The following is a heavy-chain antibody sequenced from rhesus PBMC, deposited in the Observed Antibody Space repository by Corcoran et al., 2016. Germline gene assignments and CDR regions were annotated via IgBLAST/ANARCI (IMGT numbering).Heavy chain of an antibody. CDR3: ARGGPYEGDY. D-gene: IGHD3-9*01. J-gene: IGHJ4*01. CDR1: GGSISGYW. V-gene: IGHV4-165*01. Sequence: QVQLQESGPGLVKPSETLSLTCAVSGGSISGYWWGWIRQPPGKGLGWIGYIGGSSGGTSSNPSLKSRVTISTDTSKNQFSLKLSSVTAADTAVYYCARGGPYEGDYWGQGVLVTVSS. CDR2: IGGSSGGT.